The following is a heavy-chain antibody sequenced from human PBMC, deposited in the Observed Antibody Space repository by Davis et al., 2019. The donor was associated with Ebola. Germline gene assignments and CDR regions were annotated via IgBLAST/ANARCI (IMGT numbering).Heavy chain of an antibody. Sequence: ASVKVSCKASGYTFTSYAMHWVRQAPGQRLEWMGWINAGNGNTKYSQKFQGRVTITRDTSASTVYMELSSLRSEDTAVYYCARDHGGRYSSSWYLNWFDPWGQGTLVTVSS. CDR1: GYTFTSYA. CDR3: ARDHGGRYSSSWYLNWFDP. J-gene: IGHJ5*02. D-gene: IGHD6-13*01. V-gene: IGHV1-3*01. CDR2: INAGNGNT.